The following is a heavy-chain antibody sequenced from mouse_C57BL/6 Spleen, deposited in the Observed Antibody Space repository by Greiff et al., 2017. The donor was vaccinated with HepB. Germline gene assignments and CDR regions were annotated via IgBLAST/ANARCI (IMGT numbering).Heavy chain of an antibody. CDR2: IRSKSNNYAT. Sequence: GGGLVQPKGSLKLSCAASGFSFNTYAMNWVRQAPGKGLEWVARIRSKSNNYATYYADSVKDRFTISRDDSESMLYLQMNNLKTEDTAMYYCVGGNYGSYFDYWGQGTTLTVSS. V-gene: IGHV10-1*01. CDR3: VGGNYGSYFDY. CDR1: GFSFNTYA. D-gene: IGHD2-1*01. J-gene: IGHJ2*01.